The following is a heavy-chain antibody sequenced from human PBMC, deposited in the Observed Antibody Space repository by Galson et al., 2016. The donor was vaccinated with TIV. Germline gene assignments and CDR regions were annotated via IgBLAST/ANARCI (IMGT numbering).Heavy chain of an antibody. CDR1: GYTFIDYY. J-gene: IGHJ2*01. V-gene: IGHV1-2*06. CDR2: INPKTGGT. CDR3: ARSRINWGVGRDGDVDL. Sequence: SVKVSCKASGYTFIDYYIHWVRQAPGQGLEWMGRINPKTGGTNYAQRFQGRVTMTRDTSINTAYMELSSLRSDDTAVYYCARSRINWGVGRDGDVDLWGRGTLVTVSS. D-gene: IGHD7-27*01.